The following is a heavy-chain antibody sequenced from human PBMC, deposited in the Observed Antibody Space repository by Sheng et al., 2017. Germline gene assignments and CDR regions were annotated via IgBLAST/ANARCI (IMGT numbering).Heavy chain of an antibody. CDR2: IIPIFGTA. Sequence: QVQLVQSGAEVKKPGSSVKVSCKASGGTFSSYAISWVRQAPGQGLEWMGGIIPIFGTANYAQKFQGRVTITADESTSTAYMELSSLRSEDTAVYYCAREVRGSSGWFDYYYGMDVWGQGTTVTVSS. CDR3: AREVRGSSGWFDYYYGMDV. V-gene: IGHV1-69*01. CDR1: GGTFSSYA. D-gene: IGHD6-19*01. J-gene: IGHJ6*02.